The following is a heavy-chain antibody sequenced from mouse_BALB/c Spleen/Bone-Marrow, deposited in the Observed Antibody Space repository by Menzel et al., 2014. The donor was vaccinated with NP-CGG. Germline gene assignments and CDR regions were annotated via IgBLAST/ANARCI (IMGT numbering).Heavy chain of an antibody. D-gene: IGHD2-4*01. CDR1: GYSFTGYF. CDR2: INPYNGDP. J-gene: IGHJ3*01. V-gene: IGHV1-37*01. CDR3: GRGNYDYDSWFGY. Sequence: EVQLQQSGPELVKPGASVKISCKASGYSFTGYFMNWMKQSHGKSLEWIGRINPYNGDPFYSQKFKGKATLTVDKSSSTAHMELLSLTSEDSAVYYCGRGNYDYDSWFGYWGQGTLVTVSA.